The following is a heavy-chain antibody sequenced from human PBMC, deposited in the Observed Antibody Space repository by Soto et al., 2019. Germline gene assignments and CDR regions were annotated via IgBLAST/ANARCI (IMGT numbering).Heavy chain of an antibody. CDR2: IFPRDSEI. V-gene: IGHV5-51*01. D-gene: IGHD2-2*01. CDR1: GYGFHGFW. Sequence: EVQLVQSGAEVKKPGESLKISCTASGYGFHGFWIGWVRQLPGKGLEWMGIIFPRDSEIKYSPSFQGQVTIAADTSISTAYLLRSSLNASDTAMYDCARQLEVPFHARTSFYYGLEVWGQGTTVTVSS. J-gene: IGHJ6*02. CDR3: ARQLEVPFHARTSFYYGLEV.